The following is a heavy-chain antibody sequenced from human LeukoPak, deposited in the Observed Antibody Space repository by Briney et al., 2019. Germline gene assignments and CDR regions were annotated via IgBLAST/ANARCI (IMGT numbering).Heavy chain of an antibody. CDR2: IYSGGST. V-gene: IGHV3-66*01. J-gene: IGHJ4*02. D-gene: IGHD5-24*01. CDR3: ARESVEMATIG. Sequence: GGSLRLSCGASGFTVSTNYMSWVRQAPGKGLEWVSIIYSGGSTYYADSVKGRFTISRDNSKNTLYLQMNSLRAEDTAVYYCARESVEMATIGWGQGTLVTVSS. CDR1: GFTVSTNY.